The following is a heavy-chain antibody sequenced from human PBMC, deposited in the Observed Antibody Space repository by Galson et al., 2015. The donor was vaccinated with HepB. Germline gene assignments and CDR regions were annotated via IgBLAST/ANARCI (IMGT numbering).Heavy chain of an antibody. Sequence: SVKVSCKASGYTFTGYYMHWVRQAPGQGLEWMGWINPNSGGTNYAQKFQGRVTMTRDTSISTAYVELSRLRSDDTAVYYCARDHTPGISPDIWGQGTMVTVSS. CDR3: ARDHTPGISPDI. CDR1: GYTFTGYY. J-gene: IGHJ3*02. CDR2: INPNSGGT. D-gene: IGHD2-15*01. V-gene: IGHV1-2*02.